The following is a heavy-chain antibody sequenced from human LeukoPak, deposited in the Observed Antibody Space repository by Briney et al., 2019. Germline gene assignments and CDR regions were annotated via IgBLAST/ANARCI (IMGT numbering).Heavy chain of an antibody. CDR2: ISYDGINE. CDR1: GFTFNNYG. V-gene: IGHV3-30*03. D-gene: IGHD6-13*01. J-gene: IGHJ4*02. CDR3: ARGGYSSSATDY. Sequence: GGSLRLSCAASGFTFNNYGMHWVRQAPGKGLEWVALISYDGINEFYADSVRGRFTISRDSSKNTLYLQMISLRAADTAVYYCARGGYSSSATDYWGQGTLVTVSS.